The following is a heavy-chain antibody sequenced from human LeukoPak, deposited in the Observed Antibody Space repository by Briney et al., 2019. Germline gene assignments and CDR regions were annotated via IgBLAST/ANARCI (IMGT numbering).Heavy chain of an antibody. J-gene: IGHJ5*02. D-gene: IGHD5-18*01. V-gene: IGHV1-18*01. CDR2: ISAYNGNT. CDR1: GYTFTSYG. CDR3: ASSRGYSYGENWFDP. Sequence: ASVKVSCKASGYTFTSYGISWVRQAPGQGLEWMGWISAYNGNTNYAQKLQGRVTMTTDTSTSTAYMELRGLRSDDTAVYYCASSRGYSYGENWFDPWGQGTLVTVSS.